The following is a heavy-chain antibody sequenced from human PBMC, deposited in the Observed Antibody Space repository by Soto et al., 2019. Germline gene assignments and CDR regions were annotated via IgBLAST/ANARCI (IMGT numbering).Heavy chain of an antibody. Sequence: GGSLRLSCAASGFTFRSYAMHWVRQAPGKGLEWVAVISSEGNNKYYADSVQGRFTISRDNSENTLYLQMNSLRPEDTAVYYCAILARTVLSDYWGQGTLVTVSS. CDR2: ISSEGNNK. J-gene: IGHJ4*02. D-gene: IGHD4-4*01. V-gene: IGHV3-30-3*01. CDR1: GFTFRSYA. CDR3: AILARTVLSDY.